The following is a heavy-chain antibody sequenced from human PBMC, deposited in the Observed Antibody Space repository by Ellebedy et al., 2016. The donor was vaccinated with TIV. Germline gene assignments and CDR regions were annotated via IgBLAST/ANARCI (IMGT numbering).Heavy chain of an antibody. Sequence: GSLRLSXSVSGGSISSCNYYWGRIRQPPGQGLEWIGTILYTGTTYYNPSLKSRVTISADTSKNEFSLKLSSVTAADTAVYYCARCGSGRYYNVPFDYWGQGTLVTVSS. D-gene: IGHD3-10*01. CDR3: ARCGSGRYYNVPFDY. J-gene: IGHJ4*02. CDR1: GGSISSCNYY. V-gene: IGHV4-39*01. CDR2: ILYTGTT.